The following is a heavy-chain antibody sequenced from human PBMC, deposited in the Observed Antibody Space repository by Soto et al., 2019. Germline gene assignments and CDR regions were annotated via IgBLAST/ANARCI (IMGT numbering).Heavy chain of an antibody. D-gene: IGHD3-3*02. J-gene: IGHJ4*02. CDR1: GSSINSSCYY. CDR2: MFYGVST. Sequence: SETLSLTGTVSGSSINSSCYYWGWIRQPPGKGLEWIGSMFYGVSTYYNPSLKSRVTVSVDTSKNQFSLNLRSVTAADTAVYYCPRLPSPHLVDYLGQGTLVTVCS. V-gene: IGHV4-39*01. CDR3: PRLPSPHLVDY.